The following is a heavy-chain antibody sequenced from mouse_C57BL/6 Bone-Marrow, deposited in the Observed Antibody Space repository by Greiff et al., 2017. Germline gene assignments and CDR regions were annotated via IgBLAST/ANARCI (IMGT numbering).Heavy chain of an antibody. CDR1: GYTFTSYW. V-gene: IGHV1-59*01. Sequence: VQLQQPGAELVRPGTSVKLSCTASGYTFTSYWMHWVKQRPGQGLEWIGVIDPSDSYTNYTQKFKGKATLTVDTSSSTAYMQLSSLTSEDSAVYYCARRLGQGYWGQGTTLTVSS. CDR3: ARRLGQGY. CDR2: IDPSDSYT. J-gene: IGHJ2*01. D-gene: IGHD4-1*01.